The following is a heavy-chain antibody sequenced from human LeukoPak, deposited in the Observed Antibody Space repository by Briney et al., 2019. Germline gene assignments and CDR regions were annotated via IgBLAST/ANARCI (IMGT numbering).Heavy chain of an antibody. D-gene: IGHD3-16*01. J-gene: IGHJ3*02. CDR3: ARTYVANSFDI. CDR2: IFYSGSS. CDR1: GGSISSYY. Sequence: SETLSLTCTVSGGSISSYYWSWVRQPPGKGLEWIGYIFYSGSSNYNPSLKSRVTMSVDTSKNQFSLKLTSVTAADTAVYYCARTYVANSFDIWGQGTMVTVSS. V-gene: IGHV4-59*01.